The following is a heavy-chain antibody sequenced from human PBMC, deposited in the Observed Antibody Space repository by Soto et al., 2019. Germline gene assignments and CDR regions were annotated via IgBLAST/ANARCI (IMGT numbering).Heavy chain of an antibody. CDR1: GYTFTSYG. V-gene: IGHV1-18*04. D-gene: IGHD2-15*01. J-gene: IGHJ6*02. Sequence: SVKVSCKASGYTFTSYGISWVRQAPGQGLEWMGWISAYNGNTNYAQKLQGRVTMTTDTSTSTAYMELRSLRSDDTAVYYGARYVIVVVVVANPKTGYYGMDVWGQGTTGTVSS. CDR2: ISAYNGNT. CDR3: ARYVIVVVVVANPKTGYYGMDV.